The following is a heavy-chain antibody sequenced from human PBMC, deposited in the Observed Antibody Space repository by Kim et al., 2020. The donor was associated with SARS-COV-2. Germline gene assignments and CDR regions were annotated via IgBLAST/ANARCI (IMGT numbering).Heavy chain of an antibody. Sequence: GGSLRLSCAASGFTFSSYGMHWVRQAPGKGLEWVAVIWYDGSNKYYADSVKGRFTISRDNSKNTLYLQMNSLRAEDTAVYYCARDREVVPAAMTGYWFDPWGQGTLVTVSS. D-gene: IGHD2-2*01. J-gene: IGHJ5*02. CDR3: ARDREVVPAAMTGYWFDP. CDR2: IWYDGSNK. CDR1: GFTFSSYG. V-gene: IGHV3-33*01.